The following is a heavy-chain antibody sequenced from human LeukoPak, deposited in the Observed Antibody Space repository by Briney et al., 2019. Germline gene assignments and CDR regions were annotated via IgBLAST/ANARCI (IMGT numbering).Heavy chain of an antibody. CDR1: GFTFSSYE. V-gene: IGHV3-48*03. CDR2: ISSSGSSI. Sequence: AGGSLRLSCAASGFTFSSYEMNWVRQPPGKGLEWVSYISSSGSSIYYADSVMGRFTISRDNAKNSLYLQMNSLRAEDTAVYYCARGQCSGGSCSIDYWGQATLVTV. J-gene: IGHJ4*02. D-gene: IGHD2-15*01. CDR3: ARGQCSGGSCSIDY.